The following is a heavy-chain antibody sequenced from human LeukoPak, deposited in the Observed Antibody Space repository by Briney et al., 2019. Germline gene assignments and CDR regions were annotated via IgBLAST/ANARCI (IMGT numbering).Heavy chain of an antibody. CDR2: FYPGDSET. Sequence: GASLKICCMGSGYSFTSYWIGLVRQMPGKGLWWVGIFYPGDSETRYSPSFQGQVTISVDKSISTAYLQWSSMKASDTAMYYCARVLLYSYYCYMDVWGKGTTVTVSS. CDR1: GYSFTSYW. V-gene: IGHV5-51*01. CDR3: ARVLLYSYYCYMDV. J-gene: IGHJ6*03. D-gene: IGHD1-26*01.